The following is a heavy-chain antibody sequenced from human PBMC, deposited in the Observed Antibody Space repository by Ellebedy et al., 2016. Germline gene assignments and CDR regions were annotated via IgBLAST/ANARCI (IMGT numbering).Heavy chain of an antibody. V-gene: IGHV3-23*01. CDR3: AKGYGSGSYYNWFDP. CDR2: ISGSGGST. Sequence: GESLKISXAASGFTFSSYAMSWVRQAPGKGLEWVSAISGSGGSTYYADSVKGRFTISRDNSKNTLYLQMNSLRAEDTAVYYCAKGYGSGSYYNWFDPWGQGTLVTVSS. J-gene: IGHJ5*02. D-gene: IGHD3-10*01. CDR1: GFTFSSYA.